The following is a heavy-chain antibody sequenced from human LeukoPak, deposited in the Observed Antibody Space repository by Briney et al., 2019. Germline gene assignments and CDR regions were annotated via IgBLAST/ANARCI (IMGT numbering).Heavy chain of an antibody. J-gene: IGHJ4*02. Sequence: GGSLRLSCAASGFTFSSYAMSWVRQAPGKGLEWVSAISGSGGSTYYADSVKGRFTISRDNSKNTLYLQMNSLRAEDTAVYYCAKGPKKDVDIAMVVLDYWGQGTLVTVSS. CDR1: GFTFSSYA. CDR2: ISGSGGST. CDR3: AKGPKKDVDIAMVVLDY. V-gene: IGHV3-23*01. D-gene: IGHD5-18*01.